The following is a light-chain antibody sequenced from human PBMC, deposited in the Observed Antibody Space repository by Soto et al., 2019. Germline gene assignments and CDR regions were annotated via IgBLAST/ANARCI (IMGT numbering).Light chain of an antibody. V-gene: IGKV1-5*01. J-gene: IGKJ4*01. CDR1: QSVSAW. CDR3: QQYYSYLALT. CDR2: DAS. Sequence: DIQMTQSPSTLSASVGDRVTISCRASQSVSAWLAWYQQKPGKAPKLLISDASSLKSGVPSRFSGSGSGTDFTLTISCLQSEDFATYYCQQYYSYLALTFGGGTKVDIK.